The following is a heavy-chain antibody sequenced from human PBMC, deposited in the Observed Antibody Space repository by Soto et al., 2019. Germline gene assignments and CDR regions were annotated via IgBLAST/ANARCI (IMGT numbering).Heavy chain of an antibody. V-gene: IGHV4-31*02. D-gene: IGHD6-13*01. CDR1: GGSMISGGYY. CDR3: ARDSAASQVDY. Sequence: TMSVRRTVSGGSMISGGYYRSLIRQHPGKGLEWIGYIYYSGSTYYNPSLKSRVTISVDTSKNQFSLKLSSVTAADTAVYYCARDSAASQVDYWGQGTLVTVSS. CDR2: IYYSGST. J-gene: IGHJ4*02.